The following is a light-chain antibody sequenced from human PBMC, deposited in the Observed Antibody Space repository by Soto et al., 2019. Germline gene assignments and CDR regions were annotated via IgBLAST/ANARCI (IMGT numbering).Light chain of an antibody. CDR2: DVS. CDR1: SSDVGGYNY. Sequence: QSVLTQPASVSGSPGQSITISCTGTSSDVGGYNYVSWYQQHPGKAPKLMIYDVSNRPSGVSNRFSGSKSGNTASLTISGLQAEDEADYYCSSYTSGSTLGVFGTGTQLTVL. J-gene: IGLJ1*01. V-gene: IGLV2-14*01. CDR3: SSYTSGSTLGV.